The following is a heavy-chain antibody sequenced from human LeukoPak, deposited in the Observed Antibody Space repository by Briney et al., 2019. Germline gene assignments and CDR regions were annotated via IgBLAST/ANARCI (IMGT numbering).Heavy chain of an antibody. CDR2: ITKGGATV. J-gene: IGHJ5*02. CDR3: ARLSVSITRRFDL. Sequence: GGSLRLSWAPAGFTLSNYEMNWVRLPAGEGLEWISYITKGGATVLYAESVKGRFTISRDNANSSLYLQMNSLRAEDTAVYFCARLSVSITRRFDLWGQGTSVTVSS. V-gene: IGHV3-48*03. D-gene: IGHD3-3*01. CDR1: GFTLSNYE.